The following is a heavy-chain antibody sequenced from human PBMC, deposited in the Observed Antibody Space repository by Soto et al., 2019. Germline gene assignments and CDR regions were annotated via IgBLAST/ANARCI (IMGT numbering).Heavy chain of an antibody. CDR1: GYTFTSYA. D-gene: IGHD2-21*02. CDR3: ASWSGGDYPSYYGMDV. J-gene: IGHJ6*02. CDR2: INAGNGNT. Sequence: QVQLVQSGAEVKKPGASVKVSCKASGYTFTSYAMHWVRQAPGQRLEWMGWINAGNGNTKYSQKFQGRVTITRDTSASTAYMELSSLRSEDTAVYYCASWSGGDYPSYYGMDVWGQEATVTVSS. V-gene: IGHV1-3*01.